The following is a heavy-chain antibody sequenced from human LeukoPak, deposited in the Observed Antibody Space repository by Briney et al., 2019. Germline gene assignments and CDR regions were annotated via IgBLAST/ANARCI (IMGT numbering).Heavy chain of an antibody. V-gene: IGHV3-23*01. Sequence: GGSLRLSCAASGFTFSSSAMSWVRQAPGKGLEWVSAISNNGGYTYYADSVQGRFTISRDNSKSTLCLQMNSLRAEDTAVYYCARYSGSYYYPPAWDLWGQGTLVTVSS. CDR2: ISNNGGYT. CDR1: GFTFSSSA. CDR3: ARYSGSYYYPPAWDL. J-gene: IGHJ4*02. D-gene: IGHD1-26*01.